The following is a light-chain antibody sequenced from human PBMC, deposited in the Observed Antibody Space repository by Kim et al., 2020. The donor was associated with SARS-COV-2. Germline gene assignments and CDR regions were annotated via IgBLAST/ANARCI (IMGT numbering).Light chain of an antibody. Sequence: ASVGDRVTITCRASQSISSYLNWYQQKPGKAPKLLIYAASSLEGGVPSRFSGSGSGTDFTLTISSLQAEDFATYYCQQSYSTPQTFGQGTKVEIK. CDR2: AAS. CDR1: QSISSY. CDR3: QQSYSTPQT. V-gene: IGKV1-39*01. J-gene: IGKJ1*01.